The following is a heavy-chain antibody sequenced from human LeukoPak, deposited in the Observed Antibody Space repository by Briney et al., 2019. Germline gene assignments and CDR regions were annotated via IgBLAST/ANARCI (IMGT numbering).Heavy chain of an antibody. V-gene: IGHV1-8*01. CDR3: ARVVMKAFYYYYMDV. CDR2: MNPTSGDT. J-gene: IGHJ6*03. D-gene: IGHD2-21*01. CDR1: GYTFSDYD. Sequence: ASVNVSCKTSGYTFSDYDVNWVRQAPGQGREWMGWMNPTSGDTGYAQKFQGRVTMTRSISKNTAYMELSRLRSKATAVYFCARVVMKAFYYYYMDVWGKGTTIIISS.